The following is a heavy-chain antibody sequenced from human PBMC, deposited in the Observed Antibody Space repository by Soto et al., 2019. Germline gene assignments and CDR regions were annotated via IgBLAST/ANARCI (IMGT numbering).Heavy chain of an antibody. CDR3: ARGERELPLYYYGMDV. CDR1: GGTFSSYA. Sequence: SVKVSCKASGGTFSSYAISWVRQAPGQGLEWMGGIIPIFGTVNYAQKFQGRVTITADKSTSTAYMELSSLRSEDTAVYYCARGERELPLYYYGMDVWGQGTTVTVSS. V-gene: IGHV1-69*06. D-gene: IGHD1-26*01. CDR2: IIPIFGTV. J-gene: IGHJ6*02.